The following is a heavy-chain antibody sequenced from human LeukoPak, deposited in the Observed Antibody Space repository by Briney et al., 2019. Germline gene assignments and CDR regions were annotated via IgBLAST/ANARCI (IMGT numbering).Heavy chain of an antibody. V-gene: IGHV1-69*13. CDR1: GGTFSSYA. Sequence: SVKVSCKASGGTFSSYAISWVRQAPGQGLEWMGGIILIFGTANYAQKFQGRVTITADESTSTAYMELSSLRSEDTAVYYCARVSEYDYVWGSRPFDYWGQGTLVTVSS. CDR3: ARVSEYDYVWGSRPFDY. D-gene: IGHD3-16*01. CDR2: IILIFGTA. J-gene: IGHJ4*02.